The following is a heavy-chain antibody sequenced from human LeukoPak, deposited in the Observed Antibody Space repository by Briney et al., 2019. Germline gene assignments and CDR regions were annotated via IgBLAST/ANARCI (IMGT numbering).Heavy chain of an antibody. CDR2: ISGSDGTT. CDR3: AKVDNWKYGHHDF. V-gene: IGHV3-23*01. CDR1: GFTFSTYA. D-gene: IGHD1-1*01. Sequence: GGSLRLSCAASGFTFSTYAMSWVRQAPGKGLEWVSSISGSDGTTYYADSVKGRFTISRDNSKYTLSLQMNSLRTEDTAVYYCAKVDNWKYGHHDFWGQGTLVTVSS. J-gene: IGHJ4*02.